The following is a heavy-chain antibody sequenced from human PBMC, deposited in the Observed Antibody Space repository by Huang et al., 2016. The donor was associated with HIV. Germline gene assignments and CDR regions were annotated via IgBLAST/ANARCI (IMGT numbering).Heavy chain of an antibody. CDR3: AMSLRYQYDSRSYWGRYFDY. J-gene: IGHJ4*02. CDR2: ITPRFRAP. V-gene: IGHV1-69*01. Sequence: QVQLEQSGPAVRKPGSSVKVSCQASGGSFSDQIISWVRQAPGQRFEWVGGITPRFRAPADAQEVKGRGTMTADESTATIYMELNSLTSEDTAVYYCAMSLRYQYDSRSYWGRYFDYWGQGTLVTVSS. CDR1: GGSFSDQI. D-gene: IGHD3-16*01.